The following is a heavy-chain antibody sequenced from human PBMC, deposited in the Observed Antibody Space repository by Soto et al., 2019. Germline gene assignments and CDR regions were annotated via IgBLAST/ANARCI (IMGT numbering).Heavy chain of an antibody. CDR1: GYTFSSYD. J-gene: IGHJ4*02. CDR3: ATSGGGWYLY. CDR2: LNPNSGDT. V-gene: IGHV1-8*01. D-gene: IGHD6-19*01. Sequence: QVQLVQSGAEVKKPGASVKVSCKASGYTFSSYDINWVRQATGQGLEWRGWLNPNSGDTGYAQKFQGRVTLTRNTSINTAYIDLSSLTSDDTAVYYCATSGGGWYLYWGQGTLVTVSS.